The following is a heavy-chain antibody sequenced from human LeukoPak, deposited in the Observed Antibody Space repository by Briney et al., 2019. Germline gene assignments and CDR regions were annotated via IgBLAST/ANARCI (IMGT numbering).Heavy chain of an antibody. CDR1: GFTFSSYE. J-gene: IGHJ3*02. CDR2: ITSSGSTI. CDR3: ARSIVVVVAETFDI. Sequence: PGGSLRLSCAASGFTFSSYEMNWVRQAPGKGLEWVSYITSSGSTIYYADSVKGRFTISRDNAKNSLYLQMNSLRAEDTAVYYCARSIVVVVAETFDIWGQGTMVTVSS. V-gene: IGHV3-48*03. D-gene: IGHD2-15*01.